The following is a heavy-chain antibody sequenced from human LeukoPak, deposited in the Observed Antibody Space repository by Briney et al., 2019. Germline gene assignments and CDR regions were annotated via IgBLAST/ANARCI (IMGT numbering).Heavy chain of an antibody. D-gene: IGHD3-10*01. J-gene: IGHJ4*02. CDR2: IYYSGST. V-gene: IGHV4-59*01. CDR3: ARDLDYYGSGRYFDY. CDR1: GGSISSYY. Sequence: SETLSLTCTVSGGSISSYYWSWIRQPPGKGLEWIGYIYYSGSTNYNPSLKSRVTISVDTSKNQFSLKLSSVTAADTAVYYCARDLDYYGSGRYFDYWGQGTLVTVSS.